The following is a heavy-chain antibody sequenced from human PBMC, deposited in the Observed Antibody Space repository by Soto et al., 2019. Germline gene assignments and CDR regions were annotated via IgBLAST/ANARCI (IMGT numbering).Heavy chain of an antibody. CDR3: ASQIFWSGSTAHGMDV. D-gene: IGHD3-3*01. CDR1: GFTFSTYG. CDR2: IWFDGTKN. Sequence: QVQLVESGGGVIQPGRSLRLSCAASGFTFSTYGMHWVRQAPGKGLEWVAVIWFDGTKNYYADSVNGRFTISRDNSKNTLYLQMNSLRAEDTAVYYCASQIFWSGSTAHGMDVWGQGTAVTVSS. J-gene: IGHJ6*02. V-gene: IGHV3-33*01.